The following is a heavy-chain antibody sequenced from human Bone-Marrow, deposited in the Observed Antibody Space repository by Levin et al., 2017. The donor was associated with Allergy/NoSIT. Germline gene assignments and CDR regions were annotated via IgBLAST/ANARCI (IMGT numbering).Heavy chain of an antibody. J-gene: IGHJ4*02. Sequence: GGSLRLSCAASGFSFDDHAMHWVRQAPGKGLEWVSGISWNSGHIGYVDSVKGRFTISRDNAKNSLYLQMNNLRAEDTAFYYVVKDLGGDRNWWGGLDYCGQGTLITVSS. CDR3: VKDLGGDRNWWGGLDY. CDR2: ISWNSGHI. V-gene: IGHV3-9*01. D-gene: IGHD2-21*02. CDR1: GFSFDDHA.